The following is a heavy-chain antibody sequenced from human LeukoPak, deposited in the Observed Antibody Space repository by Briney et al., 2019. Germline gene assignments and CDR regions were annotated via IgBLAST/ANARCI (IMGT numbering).Heavy chain of an antibody. Sequence: GGSLRLSCAASGFTFSSHSVNWVRQAPGKGLEWVSSISNSGSYISYADSVKGRFAISRDNAKNSLYLQMNSLRAEDTAVYYCALNPDYYGSGSFDYWGQGTLVTVSS. V-gene: IGHV3-21*01. D-gene: IGHD3-10*01. J-gene: IGHJ4*02. CDR1: GFTFSSHS. CDR3: ALNPDYYGSGSFDY. CDR2: ISNSGSYI.